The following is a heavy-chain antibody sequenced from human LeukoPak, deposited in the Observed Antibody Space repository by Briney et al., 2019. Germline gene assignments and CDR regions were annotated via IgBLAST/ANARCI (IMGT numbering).Heavy chain of an antibody. D-gene: IGHD4-17*01. CDR2: IRYDGNDK. J-gene: IGHJ1*01. CDR3: AKAYGDNGGYFEH. Sequence: PGGSLRLSCEASGFSFYNFAMYWVRQAPGKGLEWVSFIRYDGNDKFYADSVKGRSTISRDDSKNMLYLQMNSLRSEDTAVYYCAKAYGDNGGYFEHWGQGALVTVSS. CDR1: GFSFYNFA. V-gene: IGHV3-30*02.